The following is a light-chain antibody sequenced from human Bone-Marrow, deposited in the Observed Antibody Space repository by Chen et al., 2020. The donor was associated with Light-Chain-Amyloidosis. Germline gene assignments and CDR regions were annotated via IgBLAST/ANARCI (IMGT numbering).Light chain of an antibody. V-gene: IGLV6-57*01. CDR3: QTYQGSSQGV. Sequence: NFMLTQTHTVSESPGKTVIISCTRSSGSIATKYVQWYQQRPGSSPTTVIYEDDQRPSGVPDRFSGSIDRSSNSASLTISGLKTEDEADYYCQTYQGSSQGVFGGGTKPTVL. CDR1: SGSIATKY. J-gene: IGLJ3*02. CDR2: EDD.